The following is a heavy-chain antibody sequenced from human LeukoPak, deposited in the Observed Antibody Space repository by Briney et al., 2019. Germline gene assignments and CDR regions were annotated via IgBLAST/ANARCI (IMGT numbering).Heavy chain of an antibody. D-gene: IGHD1-26*01. CDR3: ARDGSRTPFDY. J-gene: IGHJ4*02. CDR1: GFTFSSYA. CDR2: ISYDGSNK. V-gene: IGHV3-30*04. Sequence: PGGSLRLSCAASGFTFSSYAMRWVRQAPGKGLEWVAVISYDGSNKYYADSVKGRFTISRDNSKNTLYLQMNSLRAEDTAVYYCARDGSRTPFDYWGQGTLVTVSS.